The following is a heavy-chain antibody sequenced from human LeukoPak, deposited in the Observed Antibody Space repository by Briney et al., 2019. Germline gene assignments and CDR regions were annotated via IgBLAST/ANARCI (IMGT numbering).Heavy chain of an antibody. D-gene: IGHD6-19*01. CDR2: INPSGGST. J-gene: IGHJ5*02. CDR3: ARDGRVAGTGENWFDP. V-gene: IGHV1-46*01. CDR1: GYTFTSYY. Sequence: ASVKVSCKASGYTFTSYYMQWVRQAPGQGLEWMGIINPSGGSTSYAQKFQGRVTMTRDTSTSTVYMELSSLRSEDTAVYYGARDGRVAGTGENWFDPWGQGTLVTVSS.